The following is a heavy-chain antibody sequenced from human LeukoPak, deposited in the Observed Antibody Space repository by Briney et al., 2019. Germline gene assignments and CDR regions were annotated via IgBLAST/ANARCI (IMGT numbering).Heavy chain of an antibody. Sequence: GGSLRLSCAASGFTFSSYSMNWVRQAPGKGLEWVSSISSSSSYIYYADSVKGRFTISRDNAKNSLYLQMNSLRAEDTAVYYCARVRGVRGASPYYFGYWGQGTLVTVSS. V-gene: IGHV3-21*01. CDR1: GFTFSSYS. CDR3: ARVRGVRGASPYYFGY. D-gene: IGHD3-10*01. J-gene: IGHJ4*02. CDR2: ISSSSSYI.